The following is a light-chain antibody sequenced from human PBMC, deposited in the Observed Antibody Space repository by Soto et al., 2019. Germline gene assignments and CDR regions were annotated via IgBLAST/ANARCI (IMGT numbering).Light chain of an antibody. CDR1: QSIYEK. CDR2: DTS. CDR3: QQYNRWPLT. J-gene: IGKJ4*01. Sequence: EIVMTQSPATLSVSQGERVTLFCRASQSIYEKLAWYQQKPGQTPRLVIYDTSTRATGTPGSFSGSGSGTEFTLTISSLQSEDFAVYYCQQYNRWPLTFGGGTKVDIK. V-gene: IGKV3-15*01.